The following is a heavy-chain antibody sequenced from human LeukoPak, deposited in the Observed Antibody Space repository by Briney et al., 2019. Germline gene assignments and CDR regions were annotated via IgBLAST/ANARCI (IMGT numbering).Heavy chain of an antibody. J-gene: IGHJ4*02. CDR3: AVGYSGYATFDY. V-gene: IGHV4-59*12. CDR2: IYYSGST. D-gene: IGHD5-12*01. CDR1: GGSISSYY. Sequence: SETLSLTCTVSGGSISSYYWSWIRQPPGKGLEWIGYIYYSGSTNYNPSLKSRVTISVDTSKNQFSLKLSSVTAADTAVYYCAVGYSGYATFDYWGQGTLVTVSS.